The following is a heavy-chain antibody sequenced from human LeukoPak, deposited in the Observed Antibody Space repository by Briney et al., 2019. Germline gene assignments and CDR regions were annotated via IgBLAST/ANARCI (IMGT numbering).Heavy chain of an antibody. J-gene: IGHJ4*02. V-gene: IGHV1-69*13. CDR2: IIPIFGTA. Sequence: GASVKVSCKASGGTFSSYAISWVRQAPGQGLEWMGGIIPIFGTANYAQKFQGRVTITADESTSTAYMELSSLRSEDTAVYYCARDKSRYNYGYNYWGQGTPVTVSS. CDR3: ARDKSRYNYGYNY. D-gene: IGHD5-18*01. CDR1: GGTFSSYA.